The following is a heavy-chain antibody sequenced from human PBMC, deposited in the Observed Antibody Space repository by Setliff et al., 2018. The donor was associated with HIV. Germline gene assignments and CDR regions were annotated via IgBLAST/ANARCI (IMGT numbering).Heavy chain of an antibody. CDR1: GGSASNSRYY. CDR3: ASRIYYYDSNNFLREEGFDP. Sequence: PSVTLSLTCTVSGGSASNSRYYWAWIRQPPGKGLEYIGSIHYNEKTYYNPSLKSRVTISIDTSKNQFSLNLTSVTAADTAVYYCASRIYYYDSNNFLREEGFDPWGQGTLVTVSS. CDR2: IHYNEKT. V-gene: IGHV4-39*01. J-gene: IGHJ5*02. D-gene: IGHD3-22*01.